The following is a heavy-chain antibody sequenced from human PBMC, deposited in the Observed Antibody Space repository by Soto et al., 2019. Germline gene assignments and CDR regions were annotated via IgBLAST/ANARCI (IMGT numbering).Heavy chain of an antibody. V-gene: IGHV4-30-2*01. CDR3: ARDRGYSYGYYAFDL. J-gene: IGHJ3*01. CDR2: TYHSGST. Sequence: QLQLQESGSGLVKPSQTLSLTCAVSGGSISSGGYSWSWIGQPPGKGLEWNGYTYHSGSTYYNPSLKSRVTISVDRSKNQVYLKLSSVTAADTAVYSCARDRGYSYGYYAFDLWGQGTMVTVSS. CDR1: GGSISSGGYS. D-gene: IGHD5-18*01.